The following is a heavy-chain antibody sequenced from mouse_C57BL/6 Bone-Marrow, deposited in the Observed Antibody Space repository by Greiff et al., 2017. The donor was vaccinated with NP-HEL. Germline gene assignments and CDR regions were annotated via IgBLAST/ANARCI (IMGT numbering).Heavy chain of an antibody. J-gene: IGHJ3*01. CDR2: IYPRSGNT. Sequence: VKLMESGAELARPGASLKLSCKASGYTFTSYGISWVKQRTGQGLEWIGEIYPRSGNTYYNEKFKGKATLTADKSSSTAYMELRSLTSEDSAVYFCARWGYGSSYTAWFAYWGQGTLVTVSA. CDR3: ARWGYGSSYTAWFAY. CDR1: GYTFTSYG. D-gene: IGHD1-1*01. V-gene: IGHV1-81*01.